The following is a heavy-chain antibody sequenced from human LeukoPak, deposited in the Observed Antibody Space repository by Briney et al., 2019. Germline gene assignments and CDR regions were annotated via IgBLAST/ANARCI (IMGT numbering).Heavy chain of an antibody. CDR2: IYYSGST. D-gene: IGHD5-12*01. CDR3: ARHCGYDGGVWFDP. Sequence: SETLSLTCTVSGGSISSYYWSWIRQPPGKGLEWIGSIYYSGSTYYNPSLKSRVTISVDTSKNQFSLKLSSVTAADTAVYYCARHCGYDGGVWFDPWGQGTLVTVSS. CDR1: GGSISSYY. V-gene: IGHV4-39*01. J-gene: IGHJ5*02.